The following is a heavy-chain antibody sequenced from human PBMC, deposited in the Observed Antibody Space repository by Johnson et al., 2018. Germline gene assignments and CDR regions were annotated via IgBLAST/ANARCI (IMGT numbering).Heavy chain of an antibody. CDR3: ASRRVCSGGSCYSPEDGGYYYYGMDV. D-gene: IGHD2-15*01. CDR1: GFTFSSYA. Sequence: EVQLVESGGGLVQPGGSLRLSCADSGFTFSSYAMSWVRQAPGKGLEWVSAISGSGGSTYYADSVKGRFTISRDNSKNTLYLQMNSLRAEDTAVCYCASRRVCSGGSCYSPEDGGYYYYGMDVWGQGTTVTVSS. CDR2: ISGSGGST. J-gene: IGHJ6*02. V-gene: IGHV3-23*04.